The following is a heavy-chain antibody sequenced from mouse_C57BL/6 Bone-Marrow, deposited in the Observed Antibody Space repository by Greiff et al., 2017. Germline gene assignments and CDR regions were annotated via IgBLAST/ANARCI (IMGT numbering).Heavy chain of an antibody. V-gene: IGHV1-72*01. CDR2: IDPNSGGT. J-gene: IGHJ1*03. CDR1: GYTFTSYW. CDR3: ARGNYFYWYFAV. Sequence: QVQLKQPGAELVKPGASVKLSCKASGYTFTSYWMHWVKQRPGRGLEWIGRIDPNSGGTKYNEKFKSKATLTVDKPSSTAYVQLSSLTSEDSAVYYCARGNYFYWYFAVGGRGTAVTVTA. D-gene: IGHD2-1*01.